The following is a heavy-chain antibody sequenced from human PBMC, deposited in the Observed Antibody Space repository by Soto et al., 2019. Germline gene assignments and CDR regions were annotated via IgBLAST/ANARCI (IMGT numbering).Heavy chain of an antibody. CDR2: INPSGGST. D-gene: IGHD3-10*01. CDR3: ARDSSGSYTYNWFDP. CDR1: GYTFTSYY. J-gene: IGHJ5*02. V-gene: IGHV1-46*01. Sequence: ASVKVSCKASGYTFTSYYMHWVRQAPGQGLEWMGIINPSGGSTSYAQKFQGRVTMTRDTSTSTVYMELSSLRSEDTAVHYCARDSSGSYTYNWFDPWGQGTLVTVSS.